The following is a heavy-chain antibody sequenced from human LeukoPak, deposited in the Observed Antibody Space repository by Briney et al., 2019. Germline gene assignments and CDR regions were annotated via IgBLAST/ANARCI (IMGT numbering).Heavy chain of an antibody. Sequence: ASVKVSCKASGGTFSSYAIGWVRQAPGQGLEWMGGIIPIFGTANYAQKFQGRVTITADESTSTAYMELSSLRSEDTAVYYCANGVVVPAAISYYFDYWGQGTLVTVSS. CDR2: IIPIFGTA. V-gene: IGHV1-69*13. CDR1: GGTFSSYA. J-gene: IGHJ4*02. CDR3: ANGVVVPAAISYYFDY. D-gene: IGHD2-2*01.